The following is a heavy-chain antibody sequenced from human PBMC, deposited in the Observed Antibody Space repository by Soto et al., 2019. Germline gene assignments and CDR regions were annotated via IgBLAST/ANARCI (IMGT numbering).Heavy chain of an antibody. CDR2: ISSSSSYI. Sequence: GGSLRLSCAASGFTFSSYSMNWVRQAPGKGLEWVSSISSSSSYIYYADSVKGRFTTSRDNSKNTLYLQMNSLRAEDTAVYYCARDWRAHAPITMVRGPRVPYGMDVWGQGTTVTVSS. V-gene: IGHV3-21*01. CDR1: GFTFSSYS. J-gene: IGHJ6*02. CDR3: ARDWRAHAPITMVRGPRVPYGMDV. D-gene: IGHD3-10*01.